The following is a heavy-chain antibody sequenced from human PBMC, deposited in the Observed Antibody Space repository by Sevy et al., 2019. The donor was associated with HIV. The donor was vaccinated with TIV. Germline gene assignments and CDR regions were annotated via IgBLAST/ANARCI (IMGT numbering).Heavy chain of an antibody. J-gene: IGHJ4*02. CDR3: SRGPGLIAARNYFDY. V-gene: IGHV4-34*01. Sequence: SETLSLTCAVYGGSFSGYYWSWIRQPPGKGLEWIGEINHSGSTNYNPSLKSRVTISLDTSKNQFSLKLSSVTAADTAVYYCSRGPGLIAARNYFDYWGRGTLVTVSS. CDR1: GGSFSGYY. CDR2: INHSGST. D-gene: IGHD6-6*01.